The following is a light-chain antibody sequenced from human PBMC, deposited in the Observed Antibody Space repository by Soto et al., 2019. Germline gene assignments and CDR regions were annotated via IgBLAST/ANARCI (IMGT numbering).Light chain of an antibody. CDR1: HLVLDISNNKNY. Sequence: IAMTQSPDSLAVSLGERATTKCKSSHLVLDISNNKNYLAWYQQKPRQPPKLLIYWASARESGVPDRFSGRGSGTDFTLAISSLQAEDVAVYYCKQYYRTPPTFGQGTKVDIK. J-gene: IGKJ2*01. CDR2: WAS. CDR3: KQYYRTPPT. V-gene: IGKV4-1*01.